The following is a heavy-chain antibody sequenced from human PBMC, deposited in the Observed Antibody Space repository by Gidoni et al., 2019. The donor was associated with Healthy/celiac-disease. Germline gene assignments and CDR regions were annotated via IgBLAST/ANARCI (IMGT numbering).Heavy chain of an antibody. D-gene: IGHD3-10*01. CDR1: GFTVSSYA. CDR3: AKDQGGKWFGDDFDY. J-gene: IGHJ4*02. CDR2: ISGSGGST. Sequence: EVQLLESGGGLVQPGGSLRLSGAASGFTVSSYAMSWVRQAPGKGLGWFSAISGSGGSTSYADSVKGRFTISRDNSKNTLYLQMNSLRAEDTAVYYCAKDQGGKWFGDDFDYWGQGTLVTVSS. V-gene: IGHV3-23*01.